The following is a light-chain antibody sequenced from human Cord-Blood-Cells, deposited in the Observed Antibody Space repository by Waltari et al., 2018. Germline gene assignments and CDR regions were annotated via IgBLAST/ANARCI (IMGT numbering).Light chain of an antibody. Sequence: EIVFTQSPATLSLSPGERATLSCRASKSVSSYLAGYQQKPCQAPRLLIYDASNRATGIPARFSGSGSGTDFTLTISSLEPEDFAVYYCQQRSNWPPLTFGGGTKVEIK. CDR2: DAS. CDR1: KSVSSY. J-gene: IGKJ4*01. V-gene: IGKV3-11*01. CDR3: QQRSNWPPLT.